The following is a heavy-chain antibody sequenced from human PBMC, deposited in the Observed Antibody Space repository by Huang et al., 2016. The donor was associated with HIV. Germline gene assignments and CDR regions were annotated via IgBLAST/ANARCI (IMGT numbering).Heavy chain of an antibody. D-gene: IGHD3-3*01. CDR2: IVWDDDK. J-gene: IGHJ4*02. CDR1: GFSITTDGAG. Sequence: QITLKESGPTLVKPTQTLTLTCTFSGFSITTDGAGVGWIRQPPGKALEWLALIVWDDDKRYSPSLKNRLSITKDTPKNQVVLTMTNMDPVDTATYFCAHRQTYDFWSGSFDSWGQGTLVTVSS. V-gene: IGHV2-5*02. CDR3: AHRQTYDFWSGSFDS.